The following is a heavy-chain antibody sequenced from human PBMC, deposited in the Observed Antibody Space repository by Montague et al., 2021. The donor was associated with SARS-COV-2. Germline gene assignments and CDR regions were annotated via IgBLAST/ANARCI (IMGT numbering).Heavy chain of an antibody. V-gene: IGHV4-39*01. D-gene: IGHD2-2*01. CDR2: IYYSGST. Sequence: LRLSCAASGFTISNYVLHWVRQPPGKGLEWIGSIYYSGSTYYNPSLKSRVTISVDTSKNQFSLKLSSVTAADTAVYYCARLHCSSTSCYYLFFAETSHFDYWGQGTLVTVSS. CDR1: GFTISNYVLH. CDR3: ARLHCSSTSCYYLFFAETSHFDY. J-gene: IGHJ4*02.